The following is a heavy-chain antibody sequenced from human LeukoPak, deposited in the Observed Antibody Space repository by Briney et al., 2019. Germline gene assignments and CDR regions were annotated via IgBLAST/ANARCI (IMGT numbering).Heavy chain of an antibody. J-gene: IGHJ5*02. Sequence: SETLSLTCAVYGGSFSGYYWSWIRQPSGKGLEWIGEINHSGSTNYNPSLKSRVTISVDTSKNQFSLKLSSVTAADTAVYYCARGRGWWELLKSWFDPWGQGTLVTVSS. V-gene: IGHV4-34*01. CDR2: INHSGST. D-gene: IGHD1-26*01. CDR1: GGSFSGYY. CDR3: ARGRGWWELLKSWFDP.